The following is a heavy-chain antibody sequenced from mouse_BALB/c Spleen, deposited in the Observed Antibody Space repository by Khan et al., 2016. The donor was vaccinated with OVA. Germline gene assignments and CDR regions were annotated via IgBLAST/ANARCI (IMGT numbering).Heavy chain of an antibody. J-gene: IGHJ4*01. Sequence: EVQLVESGPGLVKPSQSLSLTCTVTGYSITSDYAWNWIRQFPGNKLEWMGHISSSGCTNYNPALKSRISITRDTSKNQFFLQLNSVTTEDTATYYCARDGSRYNYAMDYWGQGTSVTVSS. V-gene: IGHV3-2*02. CDR3: ARDGSRYNYAMDY. CDR2: ISSSGCT. D-gene: IGHD2-3*01. CDR1: GYSITSDYA.